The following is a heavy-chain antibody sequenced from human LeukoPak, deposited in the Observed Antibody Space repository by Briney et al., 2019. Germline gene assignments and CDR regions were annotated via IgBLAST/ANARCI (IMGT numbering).Heavy chain of an antibody. CDR3: ARGRRQWLAPPKPSYYYYGMDV. V-gene: IGHV1-69*13. CDR2: IIPIFGTA. Sequence: SVKVSCKASGGTFSSYAISWVRQAPGQGLEWMGGIIPIFGTANYAQKFQGRVTITADESTSTAYMELSSLRPEDTAVYYCARGRRQWLAPPKPSYYYYGMDVWGQGTTVTVSS. J-gene: IGHJ6*02. CDR1: GGTFSSYA. D-gene: IGHD6-19*01.